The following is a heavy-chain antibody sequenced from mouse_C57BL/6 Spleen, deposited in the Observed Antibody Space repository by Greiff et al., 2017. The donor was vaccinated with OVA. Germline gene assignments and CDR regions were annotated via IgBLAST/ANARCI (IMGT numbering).Heavy chain of an antibody. J-gene: IGHJ2*01. CDR3: ARFYGNLGHYFDY. V-gene: IGHV2-9-1*01. CDR1: GFSLTSYA. D-gene: IGHD2-1*01. Sequence: QVQLKESGPGLVAPSQSLSITCTVSGFSLTSYAISWVRQPPGKGLEWLGVIWTGGDTNYNSALKSRLSISKDNSKSQVFLKMNSLQTDDTARYYCARFYGNLGHYFDYWGQGTTRTVSS. CDR2: IWTGGDT.